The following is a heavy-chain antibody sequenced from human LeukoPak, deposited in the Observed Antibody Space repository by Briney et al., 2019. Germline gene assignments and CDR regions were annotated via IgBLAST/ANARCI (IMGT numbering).Heavy chain of an antibody. V-gene: IGHV3-30*18. CDR3: AKDRASTTPNWFDP. D-gene: IGHD1-1*01. Sequence: GGSLRLSCAASGFTFSNYVVHWVRQAPGKGLEWVAVISYDGSNKWNADSVKGRFTISRDNSKNTLYLQMNSLRAEDTAVYYCAKDRASTTPNWFDPWGQGTLVTVSS. CDR1: GFTFSNYV. J-gene: IGHJ5*02. CDR2: ISYDGSNK.